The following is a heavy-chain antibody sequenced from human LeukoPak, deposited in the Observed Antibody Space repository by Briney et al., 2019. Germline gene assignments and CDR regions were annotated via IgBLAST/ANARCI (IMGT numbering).Heavy chain of an antibody. J-gene: IGHJ6*02. V-gene: IGHV4-34*01. CDR2: INHSGST. CDR3: ARKIAVAGTFLGYYYYGMDV. CDR1: GGSFSGYY. Sequence: SETLSLTCAVYGGSFSGYYWSWIRQPPGRGLEWIGEINHSGSTNYNPSLKSRVTISVDTSKNQFSLKLSSVTAADTAVYYCARKIAVAGTFLGYYYYGMDVWGQGTTVTVSS. D-gene: IGHD6-19*01.